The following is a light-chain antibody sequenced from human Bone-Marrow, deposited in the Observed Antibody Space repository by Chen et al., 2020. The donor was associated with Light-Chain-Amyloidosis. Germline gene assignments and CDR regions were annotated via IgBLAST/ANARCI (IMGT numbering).Light chain of an antibody. Sequence: DIVMTQSPDSLAVSLGERATINCKSSQSVLYSSNNKNYLAWYQQKPGQPPKLLIYWASTRESGVPDRFSGSGSGTDYTLTISSLQAEDVAGYYCQQYYRTPFTFGPGTKVDI. V-gene: IGKV4-1*01. CDR1: QSVLYSSNNKNY. CDR3: QQYYRTPFT. CDR2: WAS. J-gene: IGKJ3*01.